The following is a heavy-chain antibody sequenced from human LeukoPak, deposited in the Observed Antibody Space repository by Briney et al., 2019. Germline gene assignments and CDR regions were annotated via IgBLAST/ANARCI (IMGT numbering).Heavy chain of an antibody. CDR2: INPNSGGT. CDR3: ARDGKWLVSTFDY. J-gene: IGHJ4*02. Sequence: ASVKVSCKASGYTFTGYYMHWVRQAPGQGLEWMGWINPNSGGTNYAQKLQGRVTMTTDTSTSTAYMELRSLRSDDTAVYYCARDGKWLVSTFDYWGQGTLVTVSS. CDR1: GYTFTGYY. V-gene: IGHV1-2*02. D-gene: IGHD6-19*01.